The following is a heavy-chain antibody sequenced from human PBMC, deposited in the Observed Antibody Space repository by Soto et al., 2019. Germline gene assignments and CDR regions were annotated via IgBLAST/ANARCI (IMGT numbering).Heavy chain of an antibody. Sequence: ESGGGLVKPGGSLRLSCEASGSTLTTYTMNWVRQASGKGLEWVSPITSSSGHIYYADSVKGRFTISRDNARNPLYLQMNSLTAEDTAVYYCVRERGLSSFYGMDVWGQGPTVTVSS. CDR3: VRERGLSSFYGMDV. D-gene: IGHD3-10*01. V-gene: IGHV3-21*01. J-gene: IGHJ6*02. CDR1: GSTLTTYT. CDR2: ITSSSGHI.